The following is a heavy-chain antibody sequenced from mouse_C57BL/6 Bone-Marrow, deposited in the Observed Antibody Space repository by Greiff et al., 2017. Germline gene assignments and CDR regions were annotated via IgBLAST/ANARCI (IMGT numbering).Heavy chain of an antibody. CDR1: GYTFTSYW. CDR3: ARERRPSRAWFAY. Sequence: QQPGAELVMPGASVKLSCKASGYTFTSYWMHWVKQRPGQGLEWIGEIDPSDSYTNYNQKFKGKSTLTVDKSSSTADMQLSSLTSEDSAVYYCARERRPSRAWFAYWGQGTLVTVSA. CDR2: IDPSDSYT. V-gene: IGHV1-69*01. J-gene: IGHJ3*01.